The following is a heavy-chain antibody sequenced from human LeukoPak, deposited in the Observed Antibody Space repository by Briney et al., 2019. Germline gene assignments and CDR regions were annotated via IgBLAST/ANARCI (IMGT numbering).Heavy chain of an antibody. J-gene: IGHJ4*02. V-gene: IGHV7-4-1*02. CDR2: INTNTGNP. D-gene: IGHD6-13*01. Sequence: GASVKVSCKASGYTFTSYAMNWVRQAAGQGLEWMGWINTNTGNPTYAQGFTGRFVFSLDTSVSTAYLQISSLKAEDTAVYYRARGVAAAGYLPGYWGQGTLVTVSS. CDR3: ARGVAAAGYLPGY. CDR1: GYTFTSYA.